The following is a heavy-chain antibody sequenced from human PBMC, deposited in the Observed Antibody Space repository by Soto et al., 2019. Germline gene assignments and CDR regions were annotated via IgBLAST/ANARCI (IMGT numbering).Heavy chain of an antibody. CDR3: AKEYYDSSGLDY. Sequence: GSLRLSCAASGFTFSSYGMHWVRQAPGKGLEWVAVISYDGSNKYYADSVKGRFTISRDNSKNTLYLQMNSLRAEDTAVYYCAKEYYDSSGLDYWGQGTLVTVSS. CDR2: ISYDGSNK. V-gene: IGHV3-30*18. D-gene: IGHD3-22*01. J-gene: IGHJ4*02. CDR1: GFTFSSYG.